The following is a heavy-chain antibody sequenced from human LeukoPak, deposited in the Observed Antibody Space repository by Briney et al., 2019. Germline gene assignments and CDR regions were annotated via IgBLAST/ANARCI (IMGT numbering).Heavy chain of an antibody. D-gene: IGHD3-10*01. CDR2: ISGSGGST. Sequence: GGSLRLSCEASGFTFSSYAMSWVRQAPGKGLEWVSAISGSGGSTYYADSVKGRFTISRDNSKNTLYLQMNSLRAEDTAVYYCAKDRDTMVRGVSMGFDYWGQGTLVTVSS. CDR1: GFTFSSYA. J-gene: IGHJ4*02. CDR3: AKDRDTMVRGVSMGFDY. V-gene: IGHV3-23*01.